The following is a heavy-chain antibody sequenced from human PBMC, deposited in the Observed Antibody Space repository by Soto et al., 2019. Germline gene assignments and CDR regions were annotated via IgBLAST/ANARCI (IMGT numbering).Heavy chain of an antibody. CDR2: IRSKTNSYAT. V-gene: IGHV3-73*02. CDR1: GFTFGGSA. Sequence: EGQLVESGGGLVQPGGSLKLSCAASGFTFGGSAMHWVRQASGKGLEWVGHIRSKTNSYATAYAESVKGRFTISRDDSIETAYLEMERLKTEDTAVYFCTRQTDAVQWLVVPTDYNFDYWGQGTLVTVSS. J-gene: IGHJ4*02. D-gene: IGHD6-19*01. CDR3: TRQTDAVQWLVVPTDYNFDY.